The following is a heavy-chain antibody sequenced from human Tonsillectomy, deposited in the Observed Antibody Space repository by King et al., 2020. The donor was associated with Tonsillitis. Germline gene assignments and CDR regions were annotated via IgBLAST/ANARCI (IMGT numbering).Heavy chain of an antibody. CDR3: ARVGSSWDYYFDY. CDR2: VHTTGGT. Sequence: VQLQESGPGLVKPSQTLSLTCTVSGGSISSGSVYLSWIRQPAGDGLELIGRVHTTGGTNYNPSLKSRGTESVDTSKNQFSLKLSPVTAADTAVYYCARVGSSWDYYFDYWGQGTLVTVSS. CDR1: GGSISSGSVY. V-gene: IGHV4-61*02. J-gene: IGHJ4*02. D-gene: IGHD6-13*01.